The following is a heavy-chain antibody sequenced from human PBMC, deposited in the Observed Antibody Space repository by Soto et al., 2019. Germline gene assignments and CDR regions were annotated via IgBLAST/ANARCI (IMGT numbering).Heavy chain of an antibody. CDR2: LSRGDER. CDR3: APQTSSSTWGV. J-gene: IGHJ6*02. D-gene: IGHD6-6*01. Sequence: QVQLQESGPGLVKPSETLSLTCTVSGAPITTTKWWAWVRLPPGKGLEWIGELSRGDERSSNPSLEGRFNMSLDKSNNPFSLKLTSVTAADPAIYCCAPQTSSSTWGVWGRGTAVTVSS. V-gene: IGHV4-4*01. CDR1: GAPITTTKW.